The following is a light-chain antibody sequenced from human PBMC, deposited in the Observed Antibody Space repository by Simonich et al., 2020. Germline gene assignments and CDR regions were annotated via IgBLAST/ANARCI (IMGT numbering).Light chain of an antibody. J-gene: IGLJ3*02. Sequence: QSVLTQPPSASGTPGQRVTISCSGSSSNNGSNPVNGYQQLPGTAPKRLIYSNHQRPSGVPARFSGSKSGTSASLAISGLQSEEEADYYCAAWDDSLNGRVFGGGTKLTVL. V-gene: IGLV1-44*01. CDR2: SNH. CDR1: SSNNGSNP. CDR3: AAWDDSLNGRV.